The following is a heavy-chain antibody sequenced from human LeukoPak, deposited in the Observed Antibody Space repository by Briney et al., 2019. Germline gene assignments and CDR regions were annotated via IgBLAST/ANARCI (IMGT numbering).Heavy chain of an antibody. CDR1: GFTFSSYS. CDR3: ASEYGGSGWGDY. V-gene: IGHV3-21*01. D-gene: IGHD6-19*01. Sequence: PGGSLRLSCAASGFTFSSYSMNWVRQAPSSSSSYIYYADSVKGRFTISRDNAKNSLYLQMNSLRAEDTAVYYCASEYGGSGWGDYWGQGTLVIVSS. CDR2: SSSSYI. J-gene: IGHJ4*02.